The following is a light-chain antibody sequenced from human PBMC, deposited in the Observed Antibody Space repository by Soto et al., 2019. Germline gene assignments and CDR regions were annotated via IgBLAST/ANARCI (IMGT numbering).Light chain of an antibody. CDR3: QQYNGYPWT. V-gene: IGKV1-16*01. J-gene: IGKJ1*01. Sequence: DIQMTQSPSSLSASVGDRVTITCRASQSISTYLNWYQQRPGKAPKVLIYGASNLQSGVPSRFSGSGSGTEFTLTISNLQPEDFATYYCQQYNGYPWTFGQGTKVDIK. CDR2: GAS. CDR1: QSISTY.